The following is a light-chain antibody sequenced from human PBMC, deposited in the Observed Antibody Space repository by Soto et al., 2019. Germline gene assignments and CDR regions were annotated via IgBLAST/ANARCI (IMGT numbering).Light chain of an antibody. CDR1: SSDVGAYNY. V-gene: IGLV2-14*01. Sequence: QSVLAQPASVSGSPGQSITISCTGTSSDVGAYNYVSWYQHHPGKVPKLLIYEVTNRPSGVSDRFSGSKSGNTASLTISGLQAEDEADYYCSSKRDSSTTFVFGTGTKVTVL. J-gene: IGLJ1*01. CDR3: SSKRDSSTTFV. CDR2: EVT.